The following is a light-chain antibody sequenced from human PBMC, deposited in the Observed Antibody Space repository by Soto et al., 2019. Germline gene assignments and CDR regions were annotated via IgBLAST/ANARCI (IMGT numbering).Light chain of an antibody. CDR2: DAS. CDR3: QQYNDYST. Sequence: IQMTQSPSALSASVGDRVTMTCRASHNIRSWLAWYQQKPGKAPKVLIYDASSLESGVPSRFSGAGSGTQFTLTISSLKPDDFASYYCQQYNDYSTLGQVTK. CDR1: HNIRSW. V-gene: IGKV1-5*01. J-gene: IGKJ2*01.